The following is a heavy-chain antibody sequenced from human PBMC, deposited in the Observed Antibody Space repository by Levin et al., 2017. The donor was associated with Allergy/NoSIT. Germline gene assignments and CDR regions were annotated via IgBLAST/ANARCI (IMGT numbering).Heavy chain of an antibody. D-gene: IGHD4-11*01. CDR1: GFTFSNYS. V-gene: IGHV3-21*01. CDR3: ARDSTAVSSDY. J-gene: IGHJ4*02. Sequence: GGSLRLSCAASGFTFSNYSMNWVRQAPGKGLEWVSSIRSRSSNIYYADSVKGRFTISRDNAKNSLYLQMNSLRAEDTAVYYCARDSTAVSSDYWGQGTLVTVSS. CDR2: IRSRSSNI.